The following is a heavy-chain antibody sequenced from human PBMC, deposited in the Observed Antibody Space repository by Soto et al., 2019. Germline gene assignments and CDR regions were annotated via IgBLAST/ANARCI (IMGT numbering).Heavy chain of an antibody. V-gene: IGHV6-1*01. CDR1: GDSVSSNSAA. J-gene: IGHJ6*03. CDR3: ARGSAAADSYYYYDVEE. Sequence: SQTLSLTCAISGDSVSSNSAAWNWIRQSPSRGLEWLGRTYYRSKWYNDYAVSVKSRITINPDTSKNQFSLQLNSVTPEDTAVYYCARGSAAADSYYYYDVEEWGKGAMVKVSS. CDR2: TYYRSKWYN. D-gene: IGHD6-13*01.